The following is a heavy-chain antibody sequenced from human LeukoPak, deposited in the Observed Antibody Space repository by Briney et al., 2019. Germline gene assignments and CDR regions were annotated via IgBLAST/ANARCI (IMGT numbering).Heavy chain of an antibody. D-gene: IGHD5-18*01. Sequence: SETLSLTCTVSGGSMSSYYWSWIRQPPGKGLEWIGYIYYSGSTNYNPSLKSRVTISVDTSKNQFSLKLSSVTAADTAVYYCASYSYGYGFYYWGQGTLVTVSS. CDR2: IYYSGST. CDR3: ASYSYGYGFYY. V-gene: IGHV4-59*08. J-gene: IGHJ4*02. CDR1: GGSMSSYY.